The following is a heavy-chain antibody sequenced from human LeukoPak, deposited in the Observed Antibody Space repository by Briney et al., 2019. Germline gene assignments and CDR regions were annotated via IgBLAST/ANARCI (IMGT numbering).Heavy chain of an antibody. CDR2: IIPIFGTA. CDR1: GGTFSSYA. V-gene: IGHV1-69*05. D-gene: IGHD6-19*01. J-gene: IGHJ4*02. Sequence: ASVKVSCKASGGTFSSYAISWVRRAPGQGLEWMGGIIPIFGTANYAQKFQGRVTITTDESTSTAYMELSSLRSEDTAVYYCARSLRTGYSSGWYKGVYFDYWGQGTLVTVSS. CDR3: ARSLRTGYSSGWYKGVYFDY.